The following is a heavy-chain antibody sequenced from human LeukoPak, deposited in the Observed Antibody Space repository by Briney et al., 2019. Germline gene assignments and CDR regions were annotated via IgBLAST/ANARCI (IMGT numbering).Heavy chain of an antibody. D-gene: IGHD3-10*01. CDR3: AKEGNYYGSGSYQFDY. CDR2: ISGSGGST. J-gene: IGHJ4*02. V-gene: IGHV3-23*01. CDR1: GFTFSSYA. Sequence: PGRSLRLSCAASGFTFSSYAMSWVRQAPGKGLEWVSAISGSGGSTYYADSVKGRFTISRDNSKNTLYLQMNSLRAEDTAVYYCAKEGNYYGSGSYQFDYWGQGTLVTVSS.